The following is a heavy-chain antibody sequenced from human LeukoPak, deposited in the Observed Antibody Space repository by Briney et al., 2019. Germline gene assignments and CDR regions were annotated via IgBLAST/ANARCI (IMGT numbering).Heavy chain of an antibody. CDR3: ARVPYGSGTYTDY. J-gene: IGHJ4*02. CDR2: ITCDGGDK. V-gene: IGHV3-30-3*01. D-gene: IGHD3-10*01. CDR1: GFPFSTYA. Sequence: PGGSLRLSCSASGFPFSTYAMQWVGQAPGKGREGVAVITCDGGDKYYADSVKGPFTISRDNSKNTVYLQMNSLRAEDAAVYYCARVPYGSGTYTDYWGRGTLVTVSS.